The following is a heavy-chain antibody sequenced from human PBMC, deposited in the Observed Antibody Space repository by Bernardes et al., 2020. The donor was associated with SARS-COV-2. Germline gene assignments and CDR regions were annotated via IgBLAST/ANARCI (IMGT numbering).Heavy chain of an antibody. CDR3: ARGVGP. CDR1: GFTFDDYA. J-gene: IGHJ5*02. Sequence: GGSLRLSCAASGFTFDDYAMHWVRQAPGKGLEWVSGISWNSGSIGYADSVKGRFTISRDNATDSLYLQMNSLRAENTALYYCARGVGPWDQGTLVTVSS. CDR2: ISWNSGSI. D-gene: IGHD3-16*01. V-gene: IGHV3-9*01.